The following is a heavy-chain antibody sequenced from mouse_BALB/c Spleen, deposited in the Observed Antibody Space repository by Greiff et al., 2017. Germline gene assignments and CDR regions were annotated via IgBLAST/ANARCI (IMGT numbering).Heavy chain of an antibody. V-gene: IGHV5-17*02. J-gene: IGHJ3*01. Sequence: EVQLVESGGGLVQPGGSRKLSCAASGFTFSSFGMHWVRQAPEKGLEWVAYISSGSSTIYYADTVKGRFTISRDNPKNTLFLQMTSLRSEDTAMYYCARYYDYDGEFAYWGQGTLVTVSA. CDR1: GFTFSSFG. CDR2: ISSGSSTI. D-gene: IGHD2-4*01. CDR3: ARYYDYDGEFAY.